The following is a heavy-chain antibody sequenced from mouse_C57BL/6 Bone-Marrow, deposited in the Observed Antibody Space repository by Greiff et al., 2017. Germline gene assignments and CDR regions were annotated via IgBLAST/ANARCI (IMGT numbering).Heavy chain of an antibody. CDR2: IWGVGST. Sequence: QVQLQQSGPGLVAPSQSLSITCTVSGFSLTSYGVDWVRQSPGKGLEWLGVIWGVGSTNYNSALQSRLSISKDNSKSQVFLQMSSLQTEDTAMYYCASDCDYAGWFAYWGQGTLVTVSA. D-gene: IGHD2-4*01. J-gene: IGHJ3*01. CDR3: ASDCDYAGWFAY. CDR1: GFSLTSYG. V-gene: IGHV2-6*01.